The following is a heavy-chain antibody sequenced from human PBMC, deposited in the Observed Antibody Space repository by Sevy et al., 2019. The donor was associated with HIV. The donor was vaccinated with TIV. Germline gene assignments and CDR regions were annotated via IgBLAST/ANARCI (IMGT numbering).Heavy chain of an antibody. V-gene: IGHV3-30-3*01. D-gene: IGHD3-10*01. Sequence: GGSLRLSCAASGFTFSSYAMHWVRQAPGKGLEWVAVISYDGSNKYYAYSVKGRFTISRDNSKNTLYLQMNSLRAEDTAVYYCARDQVTMVRGVSLYGMDVWGQGTTVTVSS. CDR2: ISYDGSNK. CDR3: ARDQVTMVRGVSLYGMDV. CDR1: GFTFSSYA. J-gene: IGHJ6*02.